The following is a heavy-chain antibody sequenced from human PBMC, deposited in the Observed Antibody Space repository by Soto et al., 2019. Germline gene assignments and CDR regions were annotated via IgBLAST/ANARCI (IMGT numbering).Heavy chain of an antibody. CDR2: ISGSGGST. V-gene: IGHV3-23*01. D-gene: IGHD3-3*01. J-gene: IGHJ6*02. CDR1: GFTFSSYA. CDR3: AKDTDFWSGYYPGGMDV. Sequence: PGGSLRLSCAASGFTFSSYAMSWVRQAPGKGLEWVSAISGSGGSTYYADSVKGRFTISRDNSKNTLYLQMNSLRAEDTAVHYCAKDTDFWSGYYPGGMDVWGQGTTVTVSS.